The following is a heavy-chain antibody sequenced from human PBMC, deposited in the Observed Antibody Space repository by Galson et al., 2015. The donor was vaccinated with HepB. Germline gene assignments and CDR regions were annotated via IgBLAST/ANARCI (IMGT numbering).Heavy chain of an antibody. CDR1: GGTFSSYA. J-gene: IGHJ6*02. CDR3: ARVSAAPKSYYYYGMDV. D-gene: IGHD2-2*01. Sequence: SVKVSCKASGGTFSSYAISWVRQAPGQGLEWMGGIIPIFGTANYAQKFQGRVTITADESTSTAYMELSSLRSEDTAVYYCARVSAAPKSYYYYGMDVWGQGTTVTVSS. V-gene: IGHV1-69*13. CDR2: IIPIFGTA.